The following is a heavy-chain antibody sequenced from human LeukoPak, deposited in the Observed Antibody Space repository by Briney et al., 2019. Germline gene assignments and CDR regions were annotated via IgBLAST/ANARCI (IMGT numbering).Heavy chain of an antibody. CDR2: IYYSGST. CDR1: GGSISSYY. CDR3: ARGDITMVRGVTDAFDI. J-gene: IGHJ3*02. D-gene: IGHD3-10*01. V-gene: IGHV4-59*01. Sequence: SETLSLTCTVSGGSISSYYWSWIRQPLGKGLEWIGYIYYSGSTNYNPSLKSRVTISVDTYKNQFSLKLSSVTAADTAVYCCARGDITMVRGVTDAFDIWGQGTMVTVSS.